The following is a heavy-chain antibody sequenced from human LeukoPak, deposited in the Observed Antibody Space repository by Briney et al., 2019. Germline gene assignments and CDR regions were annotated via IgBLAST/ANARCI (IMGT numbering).Heavy chain of an antibody. CDR1: GFAFRSYA. Sequence: PGGSLRLSCSASGFAFRSYAMSWVRQAPGKGLEWVSAISGSNVRTYYADSVKGRFTISRDNSKNTLYLQVNSLRAEDTALYYCAKDGPMPGKLFDYWGEGTVVSVSS. CDR2: ISGSNVRT. CDR3: AKDGPMPGKLFDY. V-gene: IGHV3-23*01. D-gene: IGHD1-26*01. J-gene: IGHJ4*02.